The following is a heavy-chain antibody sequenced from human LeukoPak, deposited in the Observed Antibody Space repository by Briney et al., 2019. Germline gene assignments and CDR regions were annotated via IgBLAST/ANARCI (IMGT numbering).Heavy chain of an antibody. CDR2: ISSSSSFI. J-gene: IGHJ4*02. Sequence: GGSLRLSCAASGFTFSRYSMNWVRQAPGEGLEWVSSISSSSSFIYYADSVKGRFTISRDNAKNSLYLQMNSLRAGGTAVYYCARDPPLGSCSTISCPHLDYWGQGTLVTVSS. CDR1: GFTFSRYS. V-gene: IGHV3-21*01. CDR3: ARDPPLGSCSTISCPHLDY. D-gene: IGHD2-2*01.